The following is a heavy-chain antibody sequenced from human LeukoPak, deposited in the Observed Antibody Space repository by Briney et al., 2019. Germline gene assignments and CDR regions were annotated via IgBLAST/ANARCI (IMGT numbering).Heavy chain of an antibody. CDR2: IIPVFGTP. V-gene: IGHV1-69*06. CDR1: GGTFSNSG. CDR3: ARERLARFPYFDY. Sequence: SVKVSCKTSGGTFSNSGISWVRLAPAQGPEWMGGIIPVFGTPNYAQKFQGRLTITADRSTTTAYMELSSLTSDDTAVYYCARERLARFPYFDYWGQGTLVAVSS. D-gene: IGHD3-3*01. J-gene: IGHJ4*02.